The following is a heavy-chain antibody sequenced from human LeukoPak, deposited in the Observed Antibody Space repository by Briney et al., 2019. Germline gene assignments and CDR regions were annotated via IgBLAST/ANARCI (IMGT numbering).Heavy chain of an antibody. CDR3: ARRGSGWTDCFDP. D-gene: IGHD6-19*01. V-gene: IGHV4-4*02. Sequence: SETLSLTCAVSGGSISSSNWWSWVRQPPGKGLEWIGNIYYSGSTSYNPSLKSRVTISVDTSKNQFSLKLSPVTAADTAVYFCARRGSGWTDCFDPWGQGTLVTVSS. CDR1: GGSISSSNW. CDR2: IYYSGST. J-gene: IGHJ5*02.